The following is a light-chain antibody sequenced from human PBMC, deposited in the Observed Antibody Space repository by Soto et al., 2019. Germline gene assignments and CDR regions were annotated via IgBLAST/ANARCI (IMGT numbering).Light chain of an antibody. V-gene: IGKV3-15*01. CDR1: QTVGSN. J-gene: IGKJ2*01. CDR2: GTS. Sequence: EIVMTQSPATLSVSPGESVTLSCRASQTVGSNLAWYQQKPGQSPRLLIYGTSTTATGIPARFSGSGSGTEFTLTISSLQSEDFAVYYCQQYNNRPPYTFDQGTKLDIK. CDR3: QQYNNRPPYT.